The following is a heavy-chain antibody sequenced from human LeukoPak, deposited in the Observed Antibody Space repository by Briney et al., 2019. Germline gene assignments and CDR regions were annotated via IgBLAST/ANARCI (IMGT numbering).Heavy chain of an antibody. J-gene: IGHJ3*02. CDR3: ARDSYYDILTGYVTRNDAFDI. CDR2: ISAYNGNT. CDR1: GYTFTSYG. V-gene: IGHV1-18*01. D-gene: IGHD3-9*01. Sequence: GASVTVSCTASGYTFTSYGISWVRQAPGQGLEWMGWISAYNGNTKHAQNLQDRVTMTQDTSTSTAYMELRSLRSDDTAVYYCARDSYYDILTGYVTRNDAFDIWGQGTMVTVSS.